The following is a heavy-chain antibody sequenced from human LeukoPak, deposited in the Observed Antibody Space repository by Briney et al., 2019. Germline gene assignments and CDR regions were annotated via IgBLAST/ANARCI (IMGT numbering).Heavy chain of an antibody. CDR3: ARGDNSSTWNYSFDY. CDR2: ISNSGRTI. Sequence: GGSLRLSCAGSGFTFGGYGMHWFRQAPGKGLEWVSYISNSGRTIHYADSAKGRFTISRDNAKSSLFLHMNSLRAEDTAVYYCARGDNSSTWNYSFDYWAQGTLVTVSS. D-gene: IGHD6-13*01. J-gene: IGHJ4*02. V-gene: IGHV3-48*04. CDR1: GFTFGGYG.